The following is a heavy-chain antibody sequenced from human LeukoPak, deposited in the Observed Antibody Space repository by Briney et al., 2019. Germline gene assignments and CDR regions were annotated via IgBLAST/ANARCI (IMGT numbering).Heavy chain of an antibody. CDR3: ATAPILRGEGGEHYKYGMDV. CDR1: VGSISSGNW. D-gene: IGHD2-2*02. J-gene: IGHJ6*02. CDR2: IYHNGTP. V-gene: IGHV4-4*02. Sequence: SETLSLTCAVSVGSISSGNWWSWVRQSPGKGLEWIGEIYHNGTPNYSPSLKSRVTISADTFKNHFSLKLTSVTAADTAVYYCATAPILRGEGGEHYKYGMDVWGQGTTVTVSS.